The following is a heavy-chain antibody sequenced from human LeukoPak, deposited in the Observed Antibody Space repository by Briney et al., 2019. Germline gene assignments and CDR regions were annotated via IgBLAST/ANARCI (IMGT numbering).Heavy chain of an antibody. CDR2: IRYDGSNK. J-gene: IGHJ4*02. CDR1: GFTFSSYG. CDR3: AIHEKGGNYDFRPPP. D-gene: IGHD1-7*01. Sequence: QSGGSLRLSCAASGFTFSSYGMHWVRQAPGKGLEWVAFIRYDGSNKYYADSVKGRFTISRDNSKNTLYLQMNSLRAEDTAVYYCAIHEKGGNYDFRPPPWGQGTLVTVSS. V-gene: IGHV3-30*02.